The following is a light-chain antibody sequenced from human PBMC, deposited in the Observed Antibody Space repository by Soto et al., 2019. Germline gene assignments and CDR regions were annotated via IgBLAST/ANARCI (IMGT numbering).Light chain of an antibody. V-gene: IGKV3-20*01. Sequence: EIVLTQSPGTLSLSPGERATLSCRASQSVNSNHLAWYQQRPGRAPRLLIHGASSRATGVPDRFSGSGSGTDFTLTISRLEPEDFAVYHCQCYGTSWWTFGQGTKV. CDR3: QCYGTSWWT. CDR1: QSVNSNH. J-gene: IGKJ1*01. CDR2: GAS.